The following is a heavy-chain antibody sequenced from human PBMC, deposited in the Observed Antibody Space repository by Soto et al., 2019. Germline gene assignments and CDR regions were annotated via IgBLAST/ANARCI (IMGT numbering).Heavy chain of an antibody. Sequence: VQLVESGGGVVQPGRSLRLSCAASGFTFSDYAMHWVRQAPGKGLEWVAVVSHDGRNTHYADSVKGRFTISRDSSKNTVSMERTSLRAEDTADYYCAKGGRQWLVTSDFNYWGQGALVTVSS. V-gene: IGHV3-30*18. J-gene: IGHJ4*02. CDR1: GFTFSDYA. D-gene: IGHD6-19*01. CDR2: VSHDGRNT. CDR3: AKGGRQWLVTSDFNY.